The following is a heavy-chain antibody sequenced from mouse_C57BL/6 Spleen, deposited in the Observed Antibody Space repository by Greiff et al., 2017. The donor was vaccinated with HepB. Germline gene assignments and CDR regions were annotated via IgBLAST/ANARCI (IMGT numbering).Heavy chain of an antibody. J-gene: IGHJ3*01. D-gene: IGHD1-1*01. V-gene: IGHV1-15*01. Sequence: QVQLQQSGAELVRPGASVTLSCKASGYTFTDYEMHWVKQTPVHGLEWIGAIDPETGGTAYNQKFKGKAILTADKSSSTAYMELRSLTSEDSAVYYCTADGTLRRVWFAYWGQGTLVTVSA. CDR1: GYTFTDYE. CDR2: IDPETGGT. CDR3: TADGTLRRVWFAY.